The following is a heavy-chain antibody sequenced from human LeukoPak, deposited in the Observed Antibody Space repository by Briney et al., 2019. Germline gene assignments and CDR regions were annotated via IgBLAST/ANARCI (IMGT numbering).Heavy chain of an antibody. CDR2: IYYSGST. V-gene: IGHV4-59*08. CDR3: ARRTPYSGSYIFDY. Sequence: ASETLSLTCTVSGGSISSYYWSWIRQPPGKGLEWIGYIYYSGSTNYNPSLKSRVTISADTSKNQISLKLSSVTAADTAVYYCARRTPYSGSYIFDYWGQGTLVTVSS. J-gene: IGHJ4*02. D-gene: IGHD1-26*01. CDR1: GGSISSYY.